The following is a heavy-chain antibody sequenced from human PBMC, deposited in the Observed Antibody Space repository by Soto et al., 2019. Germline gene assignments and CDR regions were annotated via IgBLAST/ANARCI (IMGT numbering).Heavy chain of an antibody. D-gene: IGHD3-16*01. CDR1: GGSISSYY. Sequence: PSETLSLTCTVSGGSISSYYWSWIRQPPGKGLEWIGYIYYSGSTNYNPSLKSRVTISVDTSKNQFSLKLSSVTAADTAVYYCARAMITFGGPGAFDIWGQGTMVTVSS. V-gene: IGHV4-59*01. CDR2: IYYSGST. J-gene: IGHJ3*02. CDR3: ARAMITFGGPGAFDI.